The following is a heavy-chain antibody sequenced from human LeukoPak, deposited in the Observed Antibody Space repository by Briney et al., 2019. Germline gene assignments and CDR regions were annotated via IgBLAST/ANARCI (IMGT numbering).Heavy chain of an antibody. CDR1: GGTFSSYA. D-gene: IGHD3-3*01. Sequence: ASVKVSCKASGGTFSSYAISWVRQAPGQGLEWMGRIIPICGTANYAQKFQGRVTITTDESTSTAYMELSSLRSEDTAVYYCARLKLRFLGAFDPWGQGTLVTVSS. J-gene: IGHJ5*02. CDR3: ARLKLRFLGAFDP. V-gene: IGHV1-69*05. CDR2: IIPICGTA.